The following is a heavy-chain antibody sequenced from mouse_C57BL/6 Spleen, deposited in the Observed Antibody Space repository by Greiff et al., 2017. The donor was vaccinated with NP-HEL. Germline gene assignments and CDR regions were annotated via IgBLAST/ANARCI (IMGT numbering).Heavy chain of an antibody. CDR1: GYTFTSYW. J-gene: IGHJ2*01. V-gene: IGHV1-69*01. CDR2: IDPSDSYT. Sequence: QVQLQQPGAELVKPGASVKLSCKASGYTFTSYWMHWVKQRPGQGLEWIGEIDPSDSYTNYNQKFKGKSTLTVDKSSSTAYMQLSSLTSEDSAVYYCARIHSSGYSFDYWGQGTTLTVSS. CDR3: ARIHSSGYSFDY. D-gene: IGHD3-2*02.